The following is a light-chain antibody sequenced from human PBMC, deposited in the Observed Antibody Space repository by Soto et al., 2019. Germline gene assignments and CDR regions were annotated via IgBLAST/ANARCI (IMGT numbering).Light chain of an antibody. CDR1: QYINTR. J-gene: IGKJ1*01. CDR3: HQPAGWART. V-gene: IGKV3-11*01. CDR2: QTS. Sequence: EIRLTQSQGNLSSFPGDRITLSCRASQYINTRLAWYQHRPGQAPSLRIYQTSIRAAGIPARFSASGSGTDFTLTIIDVQPEDFALYYCHQPAGWARTFGQGAMVDIK.